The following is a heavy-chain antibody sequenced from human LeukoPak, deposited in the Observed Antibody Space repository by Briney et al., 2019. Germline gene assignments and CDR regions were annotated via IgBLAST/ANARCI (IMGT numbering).Heavy chain of an antibody. CDR2: IGSSSGDI. J-gene: IGHJ4*02. V-gene: IGHV3-48*01. CDR1: GFTFTYS. CDR3: ARAFRRGSSPGQYYFDY. D-gene: IGHD2/OR15-2a*01. Sequence: PGGSLRLSCAASGFTFTYSMNGVRQAPGKGLEWVSYIGSSSGDISYADSVKGRFTISRDNAKNSLHLQMNSLRVEDTAVYYCARAFRRGSSPGQYYFDYWGQGTLVTVSS.